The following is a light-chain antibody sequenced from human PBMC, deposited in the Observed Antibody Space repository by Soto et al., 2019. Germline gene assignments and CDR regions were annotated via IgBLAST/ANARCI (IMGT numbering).Light chain of an antibody. Sequence: DIQMTQSPSTLSASVGDIVTITCRASHSISSWLAWYQQKPGKAPNLLIYDASTLESGVPSRFSGSGSGTEFTLTISSLQPDDFATYYCQQYNSYWTFGQGTKVEIK. V-gene: IGKV1-5*01. CDR3: QQYNSYWT. CDR2: DAS. CDR1: HSISSW. J-gene: IGKJ1*01.